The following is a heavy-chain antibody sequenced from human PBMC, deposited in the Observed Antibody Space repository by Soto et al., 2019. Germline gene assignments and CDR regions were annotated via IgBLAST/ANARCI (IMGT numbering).Heavy chain of an antibody. CDR3: ASGNVTLAADDY. J-gene: IGHJ4*02. Sequence: PSETLSLTCTVSGGSISSYYWSWIRQPPGKGLEWIGYIYYSGSTNHNPSLKSRVTISVDTSKNQFSLKLSSVTAADTAVYYCASGNVTLAADDYWGQGTLVTVSS. D-gene: IGHD6-13*01. V-gene: IGHV4-59*01. CDR1: GGSISSYY. CDR2: IYYSGST.